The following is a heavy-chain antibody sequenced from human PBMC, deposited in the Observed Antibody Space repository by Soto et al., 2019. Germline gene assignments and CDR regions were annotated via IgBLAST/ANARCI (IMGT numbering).Heavy chain of an antibody. V-gene: IGHV1-3*01. CDR3: ATSIVVVTALDY. CDR2: INAGNGNT. D-gene: IGHD2-21*02. J-gene: IGHJ4*02. Sequence: QVQLVQSGAEVKKPGASVKVSCKASGYTFTSYAMHWVRQAPGQRLEWMGWINAGNGNTKYSQKFQGRVTITRDTSASTAYMELSSLRSEDTAVYYCATSIVVVTALDYWGQGTLVTVSS. CDR1: GYTFTSYA.